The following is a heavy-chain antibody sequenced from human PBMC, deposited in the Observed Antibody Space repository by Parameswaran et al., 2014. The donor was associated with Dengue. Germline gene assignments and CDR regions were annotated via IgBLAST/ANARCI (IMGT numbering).Heavy chain of an antibody. Sequence: RWIRQPQEGLEWIGEINHSGSTNYNPSLKSRVTISVDTSKNQFSLKLSSVTAADTAVYYCARLRPYSSSWDTFWYYYYMDVWGKGTTVTVSS. CDR2: INHSGST. D-gene: IGHD6-13*01. J-gene: IGHJ6*03. V-gene: IGHV4-34*01. CDR3: ARLRPYSSSWDTFWYYYYMDV.